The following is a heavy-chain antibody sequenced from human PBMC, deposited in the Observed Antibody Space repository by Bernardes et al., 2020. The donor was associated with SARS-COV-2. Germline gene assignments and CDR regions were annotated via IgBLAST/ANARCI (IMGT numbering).Heavy chain of an antibody. Sequence: GGSLRLSCPASGFTFSSYTMNWVRQAPGNWLEWVSYISSSSSTIYYADSVKGRLTISRDNAKNSLYLQMNSLRAEDTAVYYWAIRYYYDSSGYLNWFDPWGQGTLVTVSS. CDR1: GFTFSSYT. D-gene: IGHD3-22*01. V-gene: IGHV3-48*01. CDR3: AIRYYYDSSGYLNWFDP. J-gene: IGHJ5*02. CDR2: ISSSSSTI.